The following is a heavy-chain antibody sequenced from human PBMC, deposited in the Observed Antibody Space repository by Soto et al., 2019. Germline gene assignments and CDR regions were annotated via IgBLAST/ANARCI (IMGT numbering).Heavy chain of an antibody. V-gene: IGHV1-2*02. J-gene: IGHJ5*02. CDR1: GYTFTGYY. D-gene: IGHD3-10*01. Sequence: ASVKVSCKASGYTFTGYYMHWVRQAPGQGLEWMGWINPNSGGTNYAQKFQGRVTMTRDTSISTAYMELSRLRSDDTAVYYCARAGRITMVRGPLAHWGQGTLVTVSS. CDR2: INPNSGGT. CDR3: ARAGRITMVRGPLAH.